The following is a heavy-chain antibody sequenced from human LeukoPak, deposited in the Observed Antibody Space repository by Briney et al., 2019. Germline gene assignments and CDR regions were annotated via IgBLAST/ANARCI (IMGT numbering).Heavy chain of an antibody. D-gene: IGHD6-19*01. CDR3: ARDVWKASSSGWSH. Sequence: SVKVSCKASGGTFSSYAISWVRQAPGQGLEWMGGIIPIFGTANYAQKFQGRVTITADESTSTAYMELSSLRSEDTAVYYCARDVWKASSSGWSHWGQGTLVTVSS. V-gene: IGHV1-69*13. J-gene: IGHJ4*02. CDR1: GGTFSSYA. CDR2: IIPIFGTA.